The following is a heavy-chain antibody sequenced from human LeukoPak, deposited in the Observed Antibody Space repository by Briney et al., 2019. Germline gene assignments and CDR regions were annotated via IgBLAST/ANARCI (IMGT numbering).Heavy chain of an antibody. D-gene: IGHD3-22*01. Sequence: SQTLSLTCTVSGGSISSGSYYWRWIRQPAGKGLEWIGRIYTSGSTNYNPSLKSRVTISVDTSKNQFSLKLSSVTAADTAVYYCAIFYYDSSGYYFDYWGQGTLVTVSS. CDR2: IYTSGST. V-gene: IGHV4-61*02. CDR3: AIFYYDSSGYYFDY. J-gene: IGHJ4*02. CDR1: GGSISSGSYY.